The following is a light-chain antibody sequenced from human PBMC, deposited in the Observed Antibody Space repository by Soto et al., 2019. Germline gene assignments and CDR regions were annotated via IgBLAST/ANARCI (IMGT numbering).Light chain of an antibody. Sequence: EIVLTQSPATLSLSPGEIATLSCRASHSVGDYFGWYQQKPGQAPRLLIYDASQRATGVPARFSASGSGTDFTLTISSLEPEAFAIYYCQQREDWPRAFGGGTKVDIK. V-gene: IGKV3-11*01. J-gene: IGKJ4*01. CDR3: QQREDWPRA. CDR2: DAS. CDR1: HSVGDY.